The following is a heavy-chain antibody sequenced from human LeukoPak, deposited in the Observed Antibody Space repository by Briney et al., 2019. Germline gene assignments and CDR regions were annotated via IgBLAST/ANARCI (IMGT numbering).Heavy chain of an antibody. CDR2: IQFDGSNK. V-gene: IGHV3-30*02. J-gene: IGHJ4*02. D-gene: IGHD3-10*01. Sequence: PGGSLRLSCSASGFIFSIYAIHWVRQAPGKGLEWVASIQFDGSNKYYADSVKGRFTISRDNSKNTLYLQMNSLRAEDTAVYYCAKDYYFNSGSYETCFDYWGQGTLVTVSS. CDR1: GFIFSIYA. CDR3: AKDYYFNSGSYETCFDY.